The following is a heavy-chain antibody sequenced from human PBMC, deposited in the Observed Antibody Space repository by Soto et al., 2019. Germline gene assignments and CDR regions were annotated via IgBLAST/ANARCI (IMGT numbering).Heavy chain of an antibody. J-gene: IGHJ3*02. D-gene: IGHD3-9*01. V-gene: IGHV3-30*18. CDR1: GFTFSSYG. CDR3: VKDLRYDILTGYYIGVGAFDI. CDR2: ISYDGSKK. Sequence: PGGSLRLSCAASGFTFSSYGMHWVRQAPGKGLEWVAVISYDGSKKYYADSLKGRFAISRDNSKNTLYLQMNSLRAEDTAVYYCVKDLRYDILTGYYIGVGAFDIWGEGTMVTVSS.